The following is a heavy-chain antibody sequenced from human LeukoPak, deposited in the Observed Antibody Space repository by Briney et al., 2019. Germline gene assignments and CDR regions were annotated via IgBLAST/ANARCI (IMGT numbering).Heavy chain of an antibody. Sequence: PSQTLSLTCTVSGGSISSGSYYWSWIRQPAGKGLEWIGRIYTSGSTNYNPSLKSRVTISVDTSKNQFSLKLSSVTAADTAVYYCARDLGGGAGKKYYFDYWGQGTLVTGPS. V-gene: IGHV4-61*02. CDR2: IYTSGST. CDR3: ARDLGGGAGKKYYFDY. CDR1: GGSISSGSYY. J-gene: IGHJ4*02. D-gene: IGHD6-19*01.